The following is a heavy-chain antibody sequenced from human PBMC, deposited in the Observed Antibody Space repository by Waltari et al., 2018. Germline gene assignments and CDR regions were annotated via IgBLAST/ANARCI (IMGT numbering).Heavy chain of an antibody. V-gene: IGHV1-2*02. J-gene: IGHJ4*02. CDR2: INPNSGGT. CDR3: ARERALKYSGSSNPFNY. CDR1: GYTFTGYY. Sequence: QVQLVQSGAEVKKPGASVKVSCKASGYTFTGYYMHWVRQAPGQGLEWMGWINPNSGGTNYAQKFQGRVTMTRDTSISTAYMELSRLRSDDTAVYYCARERALKYSGSSNPFNYWGQGTLVTVSS. D-gene: IGHD1-26*01.